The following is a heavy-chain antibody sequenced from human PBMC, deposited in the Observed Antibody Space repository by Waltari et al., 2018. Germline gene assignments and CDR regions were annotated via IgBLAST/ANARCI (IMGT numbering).Heavy chain of an antibody. CDR3: ARVGYSGYGRDAFDI. J-gene: IGHJ3*02. CDR1: GGSISSSSYY. V-gene: IGHV4-39*07. Sequence: QLQLQESGPGLVKPSETLSLTCTVSGGSISSSSYYWGWIRQPPGKGLGWIGSIYYSGSTYYNPSLKSRVTISVDTSKNQFSLKLSSVTAADTAVYYCARVGYSGYGRDAFDIWGQGTMVTVSS. CDR2: IYYSGST. D-gene: IGHD5-12*01.